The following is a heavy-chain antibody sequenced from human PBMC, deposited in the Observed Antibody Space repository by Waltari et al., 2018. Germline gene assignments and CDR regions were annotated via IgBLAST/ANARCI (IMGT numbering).Heavy chain of an antibody. CDR2: MNPNSGNT. Sequence: VQMLRSAGEAKTPGPSARRSCTASGYTMTSHNINWVQQAPGQGLEWTGWMNPNSGNTGYAQKFQGRVTMTRSTSIITAYMELSNLRTEHTAVYYCARIRGTSYGQLFNDWSQEALVTVSS. V-gene: IGHV1-8*01. D-gene: IGHD5-18*01. J-gene: IGHJ4*02. CDR1: GYTMTSHN. CDR3: ARIRGTSYGQLFND.